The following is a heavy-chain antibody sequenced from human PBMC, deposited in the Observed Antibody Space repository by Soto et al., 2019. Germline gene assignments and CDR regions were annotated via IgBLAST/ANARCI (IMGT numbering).Heavy chain of an antibody. CDR2: IYYSGST. J-gene: IGHJ6*02. V-gene: IGHV4-59*01. CDR1: GGSISSYY. CDR3: ARGITMVRGVKGGLPYYYYGMDV. D-gene: IGHD3-10*01. Sequence: QVQLQESGPGLVKPSETLSLTCTVSGGSISSYYWSWIRQPPGKGLEWIGYIYYSGSTNYNPSLKCRVTISVDTSKNQFSLKLSSVTAADTAVYYCARGITMVRGVKGGLPYYYYGMDVWGQGTTVTVSS.